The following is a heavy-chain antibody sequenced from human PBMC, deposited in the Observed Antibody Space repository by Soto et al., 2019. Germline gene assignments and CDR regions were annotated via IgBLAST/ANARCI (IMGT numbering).Heavy chain of an antibody. V-gene: IGHV3-30*18. Sequence: VAVISYDGSNKYYADSVNGRFTISRDNSKNTLYLQMNSLRAEDTAVYYCAKDGDDYGDLDWYFDLWGRGTLVTVSS. J-gene: IGHJ2*01. CDR2: ISYDGSNK. D-gene: IGHD4-17*01. CDR3: AKDGDDYGDLDWYFDL.